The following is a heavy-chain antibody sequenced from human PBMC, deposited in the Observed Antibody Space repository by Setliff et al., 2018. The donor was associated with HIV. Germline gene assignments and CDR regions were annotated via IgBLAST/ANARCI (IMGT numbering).Heavy chain of an antibody. CDR3: ARERLRFLEWLPLDY. Sequence: PGGSLRLSCAASGFTFSAYAMHWVRQAPGKGLEWVAVISYDGGNKYYADSVKGRFTISRDNSKNTLYLQMNSLRAEDTAVYYCARERLRFLEWLPLDYWGQGTLVTVSS. CDR2: ISYDGGNK. J-gene: IGHJ4*02. V-gene: IGHV3-30*04. D-gene: IGHD3-3*01. CDR1: GFTFSAYA.